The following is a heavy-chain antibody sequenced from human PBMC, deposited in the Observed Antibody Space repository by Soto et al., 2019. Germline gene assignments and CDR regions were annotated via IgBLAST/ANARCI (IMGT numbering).Heavy chain of an antibody. Sequence: QVQLVQSGGEVKKPGASVKVSCKASGYTFTSYSISWVRQAPGQGLEWMVGIIPIFGTANYAQKFQGRVTITADESTSTAYMELSSLRSEDTAVYYCARKGSSGSGTFAVRGYYYYGMDVWGQGTTVTVSS. V-gene: IGHV1-69*13. CDR2: IIPIFGTA. CDR3: ARKGSSGSGTFAVRGYYYYGMDV. J-gene: IGHJ6*02. D-gene: IGHD3-10*01. CDR1: GYTFTSYS.